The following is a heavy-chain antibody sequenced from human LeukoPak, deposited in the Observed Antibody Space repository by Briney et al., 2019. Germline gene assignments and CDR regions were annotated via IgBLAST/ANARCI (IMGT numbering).Heavy chain of an antibody. CDR1: GFTVSSNY. CDR2: INIDGNT. J-gene: IGHJ4*02. V-gene: IGHV3-53*01. Sequence: GGSLRLSCAASGFTVSSNYMSWVRQAPGKGLEWVSIINIDGNTYYADSVKGRFTISKDNSKNTLSLQMSSLRDEDTAVYYWARDVASPLGGANKGGFWGQGTLVTVSS. D-gene: IGHD5-12*01. CDR3: ARDVASPLGGANKGGF.